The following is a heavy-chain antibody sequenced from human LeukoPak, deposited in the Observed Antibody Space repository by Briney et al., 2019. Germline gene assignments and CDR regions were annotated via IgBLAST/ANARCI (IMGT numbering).Heavy chain of an antibody. Sequence: ASVKVSCKASGYTFTSYGISWVRQAPGQGLEWMGWISAYNGNTNYAQKLQGRVTMTTDTSTSTAYMELRSLRSDDTAVYYCAREDPDYGDYDGYGMDVWGQGTTVTVSS. V-gene: IGHV1-18*01. D-gene: IGHD4-17*01. CDR3: AREDPDYGDYDGYGMDV. J-gene: IGHJ6*02. CDR2: ISAYNGNT. CDR1: GYTFTSYG.